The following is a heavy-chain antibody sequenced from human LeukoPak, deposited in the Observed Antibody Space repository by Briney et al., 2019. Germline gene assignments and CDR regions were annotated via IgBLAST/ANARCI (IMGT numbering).Heavy chain of an antibody. Sequence: GGSLRLSCAASEFTFTDYYMSWIRQAPGKGLEWLSYISISGTTIYYADSVKGRFTISRDNAKNSLYLQMNSLRAEDTAVYYCARGGGYGSGSHYYFDYWGQGTLVTVSS. CDR2: ISISGTTI. CDR1: EFTFTDYY. J-gene: IGHJ4*02. D-gene: IGHD3-10*01. CDR3: ARGGGYGSGSHYYFDY. V-gene: IGHV3-11*01.